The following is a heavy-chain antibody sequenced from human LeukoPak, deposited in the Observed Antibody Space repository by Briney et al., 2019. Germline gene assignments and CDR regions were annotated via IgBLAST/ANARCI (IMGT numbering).Heavy chain of an antibody. CDR3: VRVATTPDY. V-gene: IGHV3-11*01. CDR2: ISGSGSTI. Sequence: GGSLRLSCAVSGFTFSDYYMTWIRQAPGKGLEWVSYISGSGSTIYYADSVKGRFTIFRDIAKNSLFLQMDSLRAEDTALYYCVRVATTPDYWGQGTLVTVSS. D-gene: IGHD5-12*01. CDR1: GFTFSDYY. J-gene: IGHJ4*02.